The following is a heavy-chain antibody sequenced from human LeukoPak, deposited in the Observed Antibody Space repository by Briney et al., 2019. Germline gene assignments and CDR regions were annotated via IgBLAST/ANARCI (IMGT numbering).Heavy chain of an antibody. D-gene: IGHD6-13*01. J-gene: IGHJ2*01. V-gene: IGHV1-3*03. CDR3: AGEREVRAAAGTDWYFDL. CDR2: INAGNGNT. CDR1: GYTFTSYA. Sequence: ASVKVSCKASGYTFTSYAMHWVRQAPGQRLEWMGWINAGNGNTKYSQEFQGRVTITRDTSASTAYMELSSLRSEDMAVYYCAGEREVRAAAGTDWYFDLWGRGTLVTVSS.